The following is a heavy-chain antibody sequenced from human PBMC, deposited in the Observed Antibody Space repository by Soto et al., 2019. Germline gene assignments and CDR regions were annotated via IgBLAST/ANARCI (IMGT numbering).Heavy chain of an antibody. CDR2: IYHGVST. CDR1: GASVDSGGYS. D-gene: IGHD2-2*01. J-gene: IGHJ5*02. Sequence: QLQLQESGSGLVKPSQTLSLTCAVSGASVDSGGYSWSWIRQPPGKGLEWIGYIYHGVSTDYNPSLKSRVTISVDSSKYLFSLSLSSVTAADTAVYFCVRSGCSSTACHTDWFDPWGPGTLVTVSS. CDR3: VRSGCSSTACHTDWFDP. V-gene: IGHV4-30-2*01.